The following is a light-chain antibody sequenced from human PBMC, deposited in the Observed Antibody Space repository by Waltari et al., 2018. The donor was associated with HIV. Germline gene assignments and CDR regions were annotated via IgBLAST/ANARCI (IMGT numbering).Light chain of an antibody. Sequence: QSALTQPASVSGSPGQSITISCTGTSSDVGSYNLVSWYQQHPGKAPKLMVYEGSKRPSGVSHRFSGSKSGNTSSLTISGRQAEDEADYYCCSYADSPPYVFGTGTKVTVL. CDR1: SSDVGSYNL. V-gene: IGLV2-23*01. CDR2: EGS. J-gene: IGLJ1*01. CDR3: CSYADSPPYV.